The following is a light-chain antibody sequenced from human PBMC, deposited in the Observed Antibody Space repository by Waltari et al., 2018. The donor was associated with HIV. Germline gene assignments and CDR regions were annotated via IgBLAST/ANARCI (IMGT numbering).Light chain of an antibody. J-gene: IGKJ1*01. CDR2: DSS. Sequence: LAWYHQVPGQAPRLLISDSSNRATGVPDRFSGGGSGTHFILTISSLQSEDSGVYYCQQYSDWPRAFGLGTKVEV. CDR3: QQYSDWPRA. V-gene: IGKV3-15*01.